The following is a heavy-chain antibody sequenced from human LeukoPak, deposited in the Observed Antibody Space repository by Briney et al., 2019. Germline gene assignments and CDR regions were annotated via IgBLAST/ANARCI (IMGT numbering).Heavy chain of an antibody. CDR3: ARGRYYDILTGYYGINWFDP. J-gene: IGHJ5*02. Sequence: GESLKISCKGSGYSFSSYWIGWVRQMPGKGLEWVGIIYPGDSDTRYSPSFQGQVTISADKSISTAYLQWSSLKASDTAMYYCARGRYYDILTGYYGINWFDPWGQGTLVTVSS. D-gene: IGHD3-9*01. CDR2: IYPGDSDT. CDR1: GYSFSSYW. V-gene: IGHV5-51*01.